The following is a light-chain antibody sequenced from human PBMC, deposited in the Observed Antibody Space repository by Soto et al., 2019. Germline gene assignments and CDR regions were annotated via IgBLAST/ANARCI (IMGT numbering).Light chain of an antibody. J-gene: IGKJ1*01. CDR3: QQRSNWPPWT. CDR2: DAS. CDR1: QSVSSY. V-gene: IGKV3-11*01. Sequence: EIVLTQSPATLSLSPGARATLSCRASQSVSSYLAWYQQKPGQAPRLLIYDASNRATGIPARFSGSGSGTDFPLTIRSLEPEDFAVYYCQQRSNWPPWTFGQGTKVEIK.